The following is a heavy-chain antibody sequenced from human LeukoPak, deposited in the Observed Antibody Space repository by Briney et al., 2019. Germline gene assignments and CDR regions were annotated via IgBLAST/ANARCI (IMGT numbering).Heavy chain of an antibody. J-gene: IGHJ4*02. V-gene: IGHV4-4*07. Sequence: SETLSLTCTVSGASVGDYYWSWIRQAAGKGLEWLGRIYTSGNTIYNPSLQSRVTISVDVSKNPFSLRLISMTAADTGIYYCAVDNRDFWGQGTLVTVSS. CDR3: AVDNRDF. D-gene: IGHD2/OR15-2a*01. CDR1: GASVGDYY. CDR2: IYTSGNT.